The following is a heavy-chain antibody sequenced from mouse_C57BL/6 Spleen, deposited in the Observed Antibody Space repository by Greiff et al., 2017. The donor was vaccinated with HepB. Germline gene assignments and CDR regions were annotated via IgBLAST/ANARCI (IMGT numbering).Heavy chain of an antibody. CDR1: GYAFSSYW. V-gene: IGHV1-80*01. Sequence: QVQLQQSGAELVKPGASVKISCKASGYAFSSYWINWVKQRPGKGLEWIGQIYPGDGDTNYNGKFKGKATLTADKSSSTAYMQLSSLTSEDSAVYFCARGHGSSYGFAYWGQGTLVTVSA. D-gene: IGHD1-1*01. CDR2: IYPGDGDT. J-gene: IGHJ3*01. CDR3: ARGHGSSYGFAY.